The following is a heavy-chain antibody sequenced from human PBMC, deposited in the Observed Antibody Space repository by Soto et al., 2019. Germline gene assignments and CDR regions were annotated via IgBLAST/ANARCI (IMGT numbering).Heavy chain of an antibody. D-gene: IGHD3-22*01. J-gene: IGHJ5*02. Sequence: PGGSLRLSCAASGFTFSSYEMNWVRQAPGKGLEWVSYISSSGSTIYYADSVKGRFTISRDNAKNSLYLQMNSLRAEDTAVYYCXRDGYYYDSSGLNWFDPWGQGTLVTVSS. V-gene: IGHV3-48*03. CDR1: GFTFSSYE. CDR2: ISSSGSTI. CDR3: XRDGYYYDSSGLNWFDP.